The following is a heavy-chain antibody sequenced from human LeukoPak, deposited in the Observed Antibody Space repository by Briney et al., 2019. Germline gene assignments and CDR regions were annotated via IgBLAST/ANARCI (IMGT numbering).Heavy chain of an antibody. CDR1: GFTYNNYY. V-gene: IGHV3-7*01. CDR2: INQDGSRR. Sequence: GGSLRLSCAASGFTYNNYYMSWVRQAPGKGLEWVANINQDGSRRHYMDPVKGRFTISRDNAKKSVYLQMDSLRAEDTAVYYCARSLWPEDLWGQGTLVTVSS. J-gene: IGHJ5*02. CDR3: ARSLWPEDL. D-gene: IGHD2/OR15-2a*01.